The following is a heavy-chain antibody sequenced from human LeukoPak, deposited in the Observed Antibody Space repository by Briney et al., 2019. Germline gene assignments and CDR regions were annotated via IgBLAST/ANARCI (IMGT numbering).Heavy chain of an antibody. Sequence: ASVKVSCKASGGTFSSYAISWVRQAPGQGLEWMGIINPSGGSTSYAQKLQGRVTMTRDTSTSTVYMELSSLRSEDTAVYYCAREADKVGFDNWFDPWGQGTLVTVSS. CDR3: AREADKVGFDNWFDP. CDR1: GGTFSSYA. J-gene: IGHJ5*02. V-gene: IGHV1-46*01. CDR2: INPSGGST. D-gene: IGHD5-12*01.